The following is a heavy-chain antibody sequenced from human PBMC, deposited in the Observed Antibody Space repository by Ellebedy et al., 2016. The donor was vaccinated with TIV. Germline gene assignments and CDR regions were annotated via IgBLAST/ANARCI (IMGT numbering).Heavy chain of an antibody. CDR2: IYYSGST. D-gene: IGHD2-2*01. CDR1: GDSINSYY. Sequence: SETLSLTCTVSGDSINSYYWSWIRQLPGKGLEWIGYIYYSGSTNYNPSLKSRVTISVDTSKNQFSLKLSSVTAADTAVYYCARSGLPAAADVWFDPWGQGTLVTVSS. J-gene: IGHJ5*02. CDR3: ARSGLPAAADVWFDP. V-gene: IGHV4-59*01.